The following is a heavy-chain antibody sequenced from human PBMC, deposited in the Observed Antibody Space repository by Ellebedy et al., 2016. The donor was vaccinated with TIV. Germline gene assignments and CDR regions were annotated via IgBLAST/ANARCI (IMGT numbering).Heavy chain of an antibody. J-gene: IGHJ4*02. CDR3: AKDRDDAGDFVFDS. D-gene: IGHD4-17*01. CDR2: ISRTDDST. V-gene: IGHV3-23*01. Sequence: ESLKISXTASGFTFSNYVMSWVRQAPGKGLKWVSGISRTDDSTYYADSVKGRFTISRDDPKSTLYLQMNNRRAEATAVYYCAKDRDDAGDFVFDSWGQGTLVTVSS. CDR1: GFTFSNYV.